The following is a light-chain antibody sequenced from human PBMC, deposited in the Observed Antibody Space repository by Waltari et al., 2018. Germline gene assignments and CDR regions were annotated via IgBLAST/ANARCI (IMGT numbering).Light chain of an antibody. CDR2: RNN. V-gene: IGLV1-47*01. CDR3: ATWDDSLSGPV. J-gene: IGLJ1*01. Sequence: QSVLTQPPSASGPPGPRVTIPCSGCSATIGSNYVYWYQQLPGTAPKLLMYRNNQRPSGVSDRFSGSKSGTSASLAISGLRSEDEVDYYCATWDDSLSGPVFGTGTKVIVL. CDR1: SATIGSNY.